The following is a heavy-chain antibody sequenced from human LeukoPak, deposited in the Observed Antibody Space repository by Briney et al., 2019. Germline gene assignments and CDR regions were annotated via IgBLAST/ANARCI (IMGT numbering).Heavy chain of an antibody. V-gene: IGHV4-30-2*01. J-gene: IGHJ6*02. CDR2: IYHSGGT. D-gene: IGHD2-2*01. CDR3: AREYCSSTSCYGMDV. Sequence: SQTLSLTCAVSGGSISSGGYSWSWIRQPPGKGLEWIGYIYHSGGTYYNPSLKSRVTISVDRSKNQFSLKLSSVTAADTAVYYCAREYCSSTSCYGMDVWGQGTTVTVSS. CDR1: GGSISSGGYS.